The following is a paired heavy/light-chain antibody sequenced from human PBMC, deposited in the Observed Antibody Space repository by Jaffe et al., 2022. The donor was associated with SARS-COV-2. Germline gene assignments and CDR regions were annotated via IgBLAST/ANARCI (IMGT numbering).Heavy chain of an antibody. D-gene: IGHD3-22*01. CDR1: GFTFSSYA. CDR2: ISGRGDST. V-gene: IGHV3-23*01. CDR3: ARDLYYDSSIYPYYFDY. J-gene: IGHJ4*02. Sequence: EVQLLESGGGLVQPGGSLRLSCAASGFTFSSYAMTWVRQAPGKGLEWVSAISGRGDSTYFADSVKGRFTISRDNSKNTLSLQMNSLRAEDTAVYYCARDLYYDSSIYPYYFDYWGRGTLVIVSS.
Light chain of an antibody. CDR3: QQANSFPRT. J-gene: IGKJ2*01. CDR2: AAS. Sequence: DIQMTQSPSSVSASVGDRVSITCRASQGISNWLAWYQQKPGKAPKLLIYAASNLQSEVPSRFSGSGSGTDFTLTISSLQPEDFATYYCQQANSFPRTFGQGTKLEIK. V-gene: IGKV1-12*01. CDR1: QGISNW.